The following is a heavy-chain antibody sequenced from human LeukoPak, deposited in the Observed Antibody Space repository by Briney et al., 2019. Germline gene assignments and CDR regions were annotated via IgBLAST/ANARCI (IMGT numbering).Heavy chain of an antibody. CDR1: GFTFSDYY. J-gene: IGHJ6*03. CDR3: ARVLRGVDYYYYYMDV. D-gene: IGHD3-10*01. V-gene: IGHV3-11*04. Sequence: PGGSLRLSCAASGFTFSDYYMSWIRQAPGKGLEWVSYISSSGSTIYYADSVKGRFTISRDNAKNSLYLQMNSLRAEDTAVYYCARVLRGVDYYYYYMDVWGKGTTVTISS. CDR2: ISSSGSTI.